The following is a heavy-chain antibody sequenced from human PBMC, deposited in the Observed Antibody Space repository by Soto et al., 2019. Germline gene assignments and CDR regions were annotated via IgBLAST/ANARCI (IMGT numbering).Heavy chain of an antibody. V-gene: IGHV3-11*05. J-gene: IGHJ4*02. D-gene: IGHD3-9*01. CDR2: ISSSSSYT. CDR3: ARPSSFFDSYYFAY. CDR1: GFTFSDYY. Sequence: QVQLVESGGGLVKPGGSLRLSCAASGFTFSDYYMSCIRQAPAKGLERVSYISSSSSYTNYADSVKGRFTISRDNAKNSLYLQLNSLRAEDTAVYYCARPSSFFDSYYFAYWGQGTLVTVSS.